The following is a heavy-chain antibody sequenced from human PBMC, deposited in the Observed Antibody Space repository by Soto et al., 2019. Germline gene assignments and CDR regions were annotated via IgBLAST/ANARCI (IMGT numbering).Heavy chain of an antibody. J-gene: IGHJ5*02. V-gene: IGHV3-30*18. D-gene: IGHD3-3*01. CDR1: GFTFSSDG. CDR2: ISYDGSNK. CDR3: AKDPKVGIFGVVITNWFDP. Sequence: GGSLRVSCAASGFTFSSDGMHWVRQAPGKGLEWVAVISYDGSNKYYADSVKGRFTISRDNSKNTLYLQMNSLRAEDTAVYYCAKDPKVGIFGVVITNWFDPWGQGT.